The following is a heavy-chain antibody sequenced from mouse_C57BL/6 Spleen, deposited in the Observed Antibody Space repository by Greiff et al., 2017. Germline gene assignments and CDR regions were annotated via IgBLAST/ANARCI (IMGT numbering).Heavy chain of an antibody. CDR1: GFNIKDYY. V-gene: IGHV14-2*01. D-gene: IGHD2-5*01. CDR3: ASGYYSNYDWFAY. Sequence: VQLKQSGAELVKPGASVKLSCTASGFNIKDYYMHWVKQRTEQGLEWIGRIDPEDGETKYAPKVQGKATITADTSSNTAYLQLSSLTSEDTAVYYCASGYYSNYDWFAYWGQGTLVTVSA. J-gene: IGHJ3*01. CDR2: IDPEDGET.